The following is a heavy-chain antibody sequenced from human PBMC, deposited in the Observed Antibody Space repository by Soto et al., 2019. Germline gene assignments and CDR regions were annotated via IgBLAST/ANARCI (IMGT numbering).Heavy chain of an antibody. Sequence: AESLKISCKGSGYSFTTYWIAGVRQMPGKGLEWVGIIYPGDSDTRYSPSFEGHVTISVDKSISTAFLQWNSLKASDNAIYYCARHSTSAPKDYWGQGTLVTVSS. CDR2: IYPGDSDT. CDR3: ARHSTSAPKDY. D-gene: IGHD3-10*01. V-gene: IGHV5-51*01. J-gene: IGHJ4*01. CDR1: GYSFTTYW.